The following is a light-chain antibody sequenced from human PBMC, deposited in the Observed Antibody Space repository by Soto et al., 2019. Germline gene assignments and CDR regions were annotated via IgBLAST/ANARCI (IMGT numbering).Light chain of an antibody. J-gene: IGKJ1*01. CDR3: QQFGDWPS. CDR2: DSS. V-gene: IGKV3-15*01. Sequence: EIRMRQSPAILSVSPGESATLSCRASQSVSSHVVWYQQKPGQAPRLLISDSSTGATGIPARFSGSGSGTEFTLTISSLQSDDSAIYYCQQFGDWPSFGLGTKVDI. CDR1: QSVSSH.